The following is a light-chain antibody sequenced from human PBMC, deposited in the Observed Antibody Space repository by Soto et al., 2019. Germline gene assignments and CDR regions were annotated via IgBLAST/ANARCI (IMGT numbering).Light chain of an antibody. V-gene: IGKV1-39*01. CDR3: QQSYSTPPT. J-gene: IGKJ1*01. Sequence: DIQMTQSPSSLSAAVRERVTIACRASQSITNNLNWYRQKPGRAPKLLIYRVSNLQSGVPPRFSGSGSGTDFTLTISGLQPDDFATYYCQQSYSTPPTFGQGTKVDIK. CDR2: RVS. CDR1: QSITNN.